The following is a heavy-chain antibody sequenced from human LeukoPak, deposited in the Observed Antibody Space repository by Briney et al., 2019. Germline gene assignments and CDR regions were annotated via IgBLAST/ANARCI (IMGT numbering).Heavy chain of an antibody. J-gene: IGHJ6*02. Sequence: GGSLRLSCAASGFTFSSYAMHWVRQAPGKGLEWVAVISYDGSNKYYADSVRGRFTISRDNSKNTLYLQMNSLRAEDTAVYYCARDILRRYCSGGSCYYYYYGMDVWGQGTTVTVSS. CDR1: GFTFSSYA. V-gene: IGHV3-30-3*01. CDR3: ARDILRRYCSGGSCYYYYYGMDV. CDR2: ISYDGSNK. D-gene: IGHD2-15*01.